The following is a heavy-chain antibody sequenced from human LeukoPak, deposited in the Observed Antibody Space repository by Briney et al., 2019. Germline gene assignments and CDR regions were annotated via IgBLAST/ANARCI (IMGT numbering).Heavy chain of an antibody. CDR3: ARGDDSGYYDYFDY. CDR1: GFTFSSSA. J-gene: IGHJ4*02. V-gene: IGHV3-23*01. CDR2: ISGSGGST. Sequence: GGSLRLSCAASGFTFSSSAMSWVRQAPGKGLEWVSAISGSGGSTYYADSVKGQFTISRDFSKNTVFLHMNSLRAEDTAMYYCARGDDSGYYDYFDYWGQGALVTVSS. D-gene: IGHD3-3*01.